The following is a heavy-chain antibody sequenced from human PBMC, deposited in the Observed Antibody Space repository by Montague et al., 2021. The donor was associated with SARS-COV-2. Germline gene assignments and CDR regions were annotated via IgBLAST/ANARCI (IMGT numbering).Heavy chain of an antibody. J-gene: IGHJ6*03. V-gene: IGHV4-34*01. CDR3: ARLRDGVVPSPILGVGPYYSYYYMDV. Sequence: SETLSLTCAVHGTSFSGYYWNWIRQPPGKGLEWIGEINHGGSTKHSPSLKSRLTISADTSKNQFSLKLTSVAAADTAVYYCARLRDGVVPSPILGVGPYYSYYYMDVWGRGTTVTVSS. CDR2: INHGGST. D-gene: IGHD3-10*01. CDR1: GTSFSGYY.